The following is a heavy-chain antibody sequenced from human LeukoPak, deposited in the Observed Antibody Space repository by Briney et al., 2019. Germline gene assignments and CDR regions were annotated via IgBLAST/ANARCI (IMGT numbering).Heavy chain of an antibody. CDR3: AQDDVGYY. CDR2: IKEDGSAK. J-gene: IGHJ4*02. V-gene: IGHV3-7*01. D-gene: IGHD3-3*01. Sequence: GGSLRLSCAASGFTFSKSWMSWLRQTPEKGLEWVANIKEDGSAKYYVDSVKGRFTISRDNAKNSLYLQMNSLRAEDTAVYYCAQDDVGYYWGQGILVTVSS. CDR1: GFTFSKSW.